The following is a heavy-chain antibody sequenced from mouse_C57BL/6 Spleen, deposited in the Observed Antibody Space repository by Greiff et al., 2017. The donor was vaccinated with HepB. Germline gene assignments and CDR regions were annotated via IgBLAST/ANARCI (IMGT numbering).Heavy chain of an antibody. J-gene: IGHJ1*03. CDR2: ISSGSSTI. D-gene: IGHD4-1*01. CDR1: GFTFRDYG. V-gene: IGHV5-17*01. Sequence: EVHLVESGGGLVKPGGSLKLSCAASGFTFRDYGMHWVRQAPEKGLEWVAYISSGSSTIYYADTVKGRCTISRDNAKNTLFLQMTSLRSEDTAMYYCARRTGTGGYFDVWGTGTTVTVSS. CDR3: ARRTGTGGYFDV.